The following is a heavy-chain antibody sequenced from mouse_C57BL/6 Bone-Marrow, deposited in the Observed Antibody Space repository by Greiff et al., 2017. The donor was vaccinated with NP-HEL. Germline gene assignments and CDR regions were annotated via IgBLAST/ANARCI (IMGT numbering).Heavy chain of an antibody. CDR2: IYPGDGDT. CDR1: GYAFSSSW. CDR3: ARSRGGFAY. J-gene: IGHJ3*01. Sequence: QVQLQQSGPELVKPGASVKISCKASGYAFSSSWLNWVKQRPGKGLEWIGRIYPGDGDTNYNGKFKGKATLTADKSSSTAYMQLRSLTSEDSAVYFCARSRGGFAYWGQGTLVTVSA. V-gene: IGHV1-82*01.